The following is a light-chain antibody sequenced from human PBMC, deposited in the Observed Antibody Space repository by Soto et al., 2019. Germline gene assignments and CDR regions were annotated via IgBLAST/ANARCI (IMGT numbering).Light chain of an antibody. Sequence: IQMTQSPSTLSASIGDTVTITCRASQSINRWLAWYQRKPGAAPKLLIHDASSLESGVPSRLSGTGSGTEFTLIISSLQPDDFPTYYCQQYGSYWTFGQGTKVDIK. CDR3: QQYGSYWT. CDR1: QSINRW. J-gene: IGKJ1*01. CDR2: DAS. V-gene: IGKV1-5*01.